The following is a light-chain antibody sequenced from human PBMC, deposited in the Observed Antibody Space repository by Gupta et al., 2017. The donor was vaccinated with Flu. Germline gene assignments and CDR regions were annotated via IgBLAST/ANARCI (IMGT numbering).Light chain of an antibody. V-gene: IGLV2-14*01. CDR2: EVS. J-gene: IGLJ3*02. Sequence: QSPLPQPSSVSGSPVQSVTIPCTGTSSDVGGYNYVSWYQQHPGKAPKLMIYEVSNRPSGVSNRFSGSKSGNTASLTISGLQAEDEADYYCSSYTSSSTRVFGGGTKLTVL. CDR1: SSDVGGYNY. CDR3: SSYTSSSTRV.